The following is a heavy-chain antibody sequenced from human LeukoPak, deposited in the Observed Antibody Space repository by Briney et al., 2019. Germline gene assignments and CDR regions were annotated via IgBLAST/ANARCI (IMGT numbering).Heavy chain of an antibody. CDR3: ARFIAAATYCFDY. D-gene: IGHD6-13*01. CDR2: IYYSGST. CDR1: GGSISSSSYY. Sequence: SETLSLTCTVSGGSISSSSYYWGWTRQPPGKGLEWIGSIYYSGSTYYNPSLKSRVTISVDTSKNQFSLKLSSVTAADTSVYYCARFIAAATYCFDYWGQGTLVTVSS. V-gene: IGHV4-39*01. J-gene: IGHJ4*02.